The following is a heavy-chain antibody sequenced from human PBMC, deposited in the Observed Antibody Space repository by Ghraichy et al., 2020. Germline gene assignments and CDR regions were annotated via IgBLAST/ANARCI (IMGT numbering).Heavy chain of an antibody. J-gene: IGHJ2*01. CDR1: GFTFSSYG. CDR3: AKEHIAAAGTWYFDL. Sequence: GGSLRLSCAASGFTFSSYGIHWARQAPGKGMEWVAVISYDGIEKYYGDSVKGRFTISRDNSKNTVYLQMNSLRAEDTAVYYCAKEHIAAAGTWYFDLWGRGTLVTVS. V-gene: IGHV3-30*18. D-gene: IGHD6-13*01. CDR2: ISYDGIEK.